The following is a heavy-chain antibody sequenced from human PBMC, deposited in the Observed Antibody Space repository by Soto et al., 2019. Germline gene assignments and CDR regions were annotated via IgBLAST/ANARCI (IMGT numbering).Heavy chain of an antibody. Sequence: QVQLVQSGAEVKKPGASVKVSCKASGYTFTSYDINWVRQATGQGLEWMGWMNPNSGNTGYAQKFQGRVTMSRNTSISTASMDLSSLRSEDTAVYYCAREGGYSYGFDSWGQGTLFNVSS. D-gene: IGHD5-18*01. CDR3: AREGGYSYGFDS. V-gene: IGHV1-8*01. CDR1: GYTFTSYD. CDR2: MNPNSGNT. J-gene: IGHJ4*02.